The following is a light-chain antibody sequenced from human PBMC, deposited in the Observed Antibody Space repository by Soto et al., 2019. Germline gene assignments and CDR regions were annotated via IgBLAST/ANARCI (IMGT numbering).Light chain of an antibody. CDR3: QQYNSYLLT. V-gene: IGKV1-5*01. Sequence: DIQMTQSPSTLSASLGDRVTITFRASQSISSWLAWYQQKPGKAPKLLIYDASSLESGGPSSFSGSGSGTEFTLTISSLQPDDFATYYCQQYNSYLLTFGGGTKVEIK. CDR1: QSISSW. J-gene: IGKJ4*01. CDR2: DAS.